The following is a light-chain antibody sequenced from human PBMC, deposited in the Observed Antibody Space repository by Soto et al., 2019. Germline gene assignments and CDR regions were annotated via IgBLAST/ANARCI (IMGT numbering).Light chain of an antibody. CDR2: DVS. CDR3: CSYTRSGTLI. J-gene: IGLJ1*01. Sequence: QSTLTQPASVSGSPGQSITISCVGNRGVIGDYNYVSWYQQHPGKVPKVIIYDVSNRPSGVSYRFSGTKAGNTASLTVSGLQAEDEADYYCCSYTRSGTLIFGTGTKVTVL. CDR1: RGVIGDYNY. V-gene: IGLV2-14*01.